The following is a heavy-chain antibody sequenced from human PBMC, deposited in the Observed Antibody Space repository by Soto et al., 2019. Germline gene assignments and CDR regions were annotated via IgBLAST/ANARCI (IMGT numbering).Heavy chain of an antibody. Sequence: SETLSLTCTVSGGSISSYDWSWIRQPPGKGLEWIGYIYYSGNTNYSPSLKSRVTISVDTSKNQFSLKLSSVTVADTAVYFCAREYCSSTRCYGTFDYWGQGTLVTVSS. V-gene: IGHV4-59*01. D-gene: IGHD2-2*01. J-gene: IGHJ4*02. CDR1: GGSISSYD. CDR2: IYYSGNT. CDR3: AREYCSSTRCYGTFDY.